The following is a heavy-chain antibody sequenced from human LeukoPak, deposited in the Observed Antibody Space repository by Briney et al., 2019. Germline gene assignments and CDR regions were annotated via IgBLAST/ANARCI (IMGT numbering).Heavy chain of an antibody. CDR2: VTPTSGNT. J-gene: IGHJ4*02. D-gene: IGHD1-26*01. CDR1: GYTFTGYD. V-gene: IGHV1-8*03. CDR3: ARGELQCMDY. Sequence: ASVKVSCKASGYTFTGYDINWVRQAPGQGLEWMGWVTPTSGNTVYAQKFQGRVTISRDSSIGRTYLELSSLRSEDTAVYYCARGELQCMDYWGQGTLVTVSS.